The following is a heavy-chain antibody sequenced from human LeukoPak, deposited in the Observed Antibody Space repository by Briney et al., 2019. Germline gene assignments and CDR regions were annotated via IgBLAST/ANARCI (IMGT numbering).Heavy chain of an antibody. Sequence: PGGSLRLSCAASGFAFSSYSMNWVRQAPGKGLEWVSSISSSSSYIYYADSVKGRFTISRDNAKNSLYLQMNSLRAEDTAVYYCARDTNPQGAFDIWGQGTMVTVSS. D-gene: IGHD1-1*01. J-gene: IGHJ3*02. CDR3: ARDTNPQGAFDI. CDR2: ISSSSSYI. CDR1: GFAFSSYS. V-gene: IGHV3-21*01.